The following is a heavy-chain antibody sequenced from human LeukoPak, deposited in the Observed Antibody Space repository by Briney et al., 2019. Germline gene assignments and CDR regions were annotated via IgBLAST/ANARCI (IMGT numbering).Heavy chain of an antibody. CDR2: ISAYNGNT. CDR3: ARSSSGIDY. D-gene: IGHD6-13*01. V-gene: IGHV1-18*04. Sequence: ASVKVSCKASGYTFTGYYMHWVRQAPGQGLEWMGWISAYNGNTNYAQKLQGRVTMTTDTSTSTAYMELRSLRSDDTAVYYCARSSSGIDYWGQGTLVTVSS. J-gene: IGHJ4*02. CDR1: GYTFTGYY.